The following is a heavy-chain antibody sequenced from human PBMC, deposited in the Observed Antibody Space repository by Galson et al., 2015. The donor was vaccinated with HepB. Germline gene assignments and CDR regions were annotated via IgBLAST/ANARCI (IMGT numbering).Heavy chain of an antibody. V-gene: IGHV1-18*04. CDR3: ARGVAGTGGYLPWGRGETKDY. CDR1: GYTFTSYG. Sequence: SVKVSCKASGYTFTSYGISWVRQAPGQGLEWMGWISAYNGNTNYAQKLQGRVTMTTDTSTSTAYMELRSLRSDDTTVYYCARGVAGTGGYLPWGRGETKDYWGQGTLVTVSS. CDR2: ISAYNGNT. D-gene: IGHD6-19*01. J-gene: IGHJ4*02.